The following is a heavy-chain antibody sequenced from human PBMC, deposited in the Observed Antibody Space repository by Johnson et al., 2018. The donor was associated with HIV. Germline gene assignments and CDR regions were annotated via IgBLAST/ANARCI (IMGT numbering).Heavy chain of an antibody. V-gene: IGHV3-11*01. Sequence: QVQLVESGGGLVKPGGSLRLSCVASGFSFSDYYMSWIRQAPGKGLEWVSYISGSDGAIWYADSVKGRFTVSRDNAKNTLYLQMNSLRAEDTAVYYCARENYRRRDAFDVWGQGTVVIVSS. J-gene: IGHJ3*01. CDR3: ARENYRRRDAFDV. D-gene: IGHD1-7*01. CDR2: ISGSDGAI. CDR1: GFSFSDYY.